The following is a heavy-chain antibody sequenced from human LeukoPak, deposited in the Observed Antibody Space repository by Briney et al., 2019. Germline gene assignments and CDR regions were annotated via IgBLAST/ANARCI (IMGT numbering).Heavy chain of an antibody. Sequence: GASVKVSCKASGYSFTSHYMHWVRQAPGQGLEWMGWISGSNGNTNYAQKFQGRVSMTADTSTSTAYMELRSLRSDDTAVYYCARSGRGTYYYFDLWGQGTLVTVSS. D-gene: IGHD1-26*01. V-gene: IGHV1-18*04. J-gene: IGHJ4*02. CDR1: GYSFTSHY. CDR3: ARSGRGTYYYFDL. CDR2: ISGSNGNT.